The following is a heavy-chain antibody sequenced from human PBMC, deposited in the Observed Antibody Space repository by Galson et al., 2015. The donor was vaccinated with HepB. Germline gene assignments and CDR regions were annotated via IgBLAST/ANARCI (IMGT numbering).Heavy chain of an antibody. J-gene: IGHJ4*02. D-gene: IGHD3-16*01. CDR1: GFTFSSYA. V-gene: IGHV3-30-3*01. CDR3: ARCDDYVWGSSFDY. Sequence: SLRLSCAASGFTFSSYAMHWVRQAPGKGLEWVAVISYDGSNKYYADSVKGRFTISRDNAKNTLYLQMNSLRAEDTAVYYCARCDDYVWGSSFDYWGQGTLVTVSS. CDR2: ISYDGSNK.